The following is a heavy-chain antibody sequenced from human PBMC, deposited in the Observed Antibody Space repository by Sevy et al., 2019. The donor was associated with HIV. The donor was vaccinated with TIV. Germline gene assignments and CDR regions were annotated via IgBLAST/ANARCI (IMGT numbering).Heavy chain of an antibody. Sequence: GGSLRLSCAASGFTLSSYGMHWVHQAPGKGLEWVANIKKDGSYKQYVDSVKGRFAISRDNTENSLYLQMNKLRVEDTAIYYCARDRRVEYGGSDYWGQRTQVTVSS. CDR3: ARDRRVEYGGSDY. D-gene: IGHD3-10*01. CDR2: IKKDGSYK. J-gene: IGHJ4*02. CDR1: GFTLSSYG. V-gene: IGHV3-7*03.